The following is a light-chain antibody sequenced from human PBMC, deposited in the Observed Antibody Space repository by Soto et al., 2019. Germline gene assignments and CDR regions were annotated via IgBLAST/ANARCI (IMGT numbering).Light chain of an antibody. CDR2: SDN. J-gene: IGLJ2*01. Sequence: QSVLTQPPSASGTPGQRVTISCSGTSSNIGIKTVNWYQQLPGTAPKLLIHSDNQRPSGVPARFSGSKSGTSASLAISGVQSEDEADYHCATWDDSLNAVVFGGGTKVTVL. CDR3: ATWDDSLNAVV. CDR1: SSNIGIKT. V-gene: IGLV1-44*01.